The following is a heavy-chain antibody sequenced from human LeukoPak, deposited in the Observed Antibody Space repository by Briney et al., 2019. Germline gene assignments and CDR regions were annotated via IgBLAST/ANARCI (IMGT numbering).Heavy chain of an antibody. J-gene: IGHJ4*02. D-gene: IGHD6-19*01. CDR3: ARVQGGGYRTADY. Sequence: PGGSLRLSCAASGITFSSYGMSWVRQAPGKGLEWVSSISSTGGTTYYADSVKGRFTISRDNSKNTLFLQMNSLRSEDTAMYYCARVQGGGYRTADYWGQGTLVTVSS. V-gene: IGHV3-23*01. CDR1: GITFSSYG. CDR2: ISSTGGTT.